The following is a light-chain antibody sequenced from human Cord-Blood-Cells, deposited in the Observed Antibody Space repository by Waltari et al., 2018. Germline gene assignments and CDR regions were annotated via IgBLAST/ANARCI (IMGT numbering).Light chain of an antibody. CDR1: SSNIGSNT. CDR3: AAWDDSLTGRV. V-gene: IGLV1-44*01. J-gene: IGLJ3*02. CDR2: SHN. Sequence: QSVLTQPPSASGTPGQRVTTSCSGSSSNIGSNTVNWYQQLPETAPKLLICSHNQRTSAVPDRFSDAKSGTSASLASSWLQAEDEADYYCAAWDDSLTGRVFGGGTK.